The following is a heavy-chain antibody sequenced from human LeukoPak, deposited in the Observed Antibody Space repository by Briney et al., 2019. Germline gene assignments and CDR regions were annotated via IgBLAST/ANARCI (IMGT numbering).Heavy chain of an antibody. V-gene: IGHV3-23*01. CDR1: GFTFSNYA. J-gene: IGHJ4*02. CDR2: TSGSGVST. Sequence: GGSLRLSCAASGFTFSNYAMSWVRQAPGKGLEWVSATSGSGVSTYYADSVKGRFTISRDNSKNTLYLQMNSLRAEDTAVYYCAKDLDSSSGPLDYWGQGTLVTVSS. D-gene: IGHD6-6*01. CDR3: AKDLDSSSGPLDY.